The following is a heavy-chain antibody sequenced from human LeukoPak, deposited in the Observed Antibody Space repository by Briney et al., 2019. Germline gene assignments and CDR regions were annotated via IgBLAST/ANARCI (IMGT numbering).Heavy chain of an antibody. D-gene: IGHD2-2*01. CDR3: ARDPIVVVPAAIFDY. J-gene: IGHJ4*02. CDR1: GGSFSGYY. Sequence: SETLSLTCAVYGGSFSGYYWSWIRQPPGKGLEWIGEINHTGSASYNPSLKSRVTISVDTSKNQFSLKLSSVTAADTAVYYCARDPIVVVPAAIFDYWGQGTLVTVSS. CDR2: INHTGSA. V-gene: IGHV4-34*01.